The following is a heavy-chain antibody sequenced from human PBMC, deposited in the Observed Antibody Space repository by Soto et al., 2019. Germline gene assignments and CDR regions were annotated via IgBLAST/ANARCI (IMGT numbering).Heavy chain of an antibody. CDR2: IYSSGST. CDR1: GGSINSYY. CDR3: ARVADTAMGYFDS. V-gene: IGHV4-59*01. Sequence: SETLSLTCTVSGGSINSYYWSWIRQPPGKGLEWIGYIYSSGSTNYNPSLKSRVTISVDTSKNQFSLNLSSVTAADTAVYYCARVADTAMGYFDSWGQGTLVTVSS. J-gene: IGHJ4*02. D-gene: IGHD5-18*01.